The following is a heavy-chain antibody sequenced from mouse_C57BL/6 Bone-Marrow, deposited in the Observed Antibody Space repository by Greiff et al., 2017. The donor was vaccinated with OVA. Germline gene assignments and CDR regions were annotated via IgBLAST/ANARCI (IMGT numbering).Heavy chain of an antibody. CDR1: GYTFTDYY. CDR3: ASKRDGYYGAY. V-gene: IGHV1-26*01. Sequence: EVQLQQSGPELVKPGASVKISCKASGYTFTDYYMNWVKQSHGQSLEWIGDINPNNGGTSYNQKFKGKATLTVDKSSSTAYLELRSLTSEDSAVYYCASKRDGYYGAYWGQGTLVTVSA. CDR2: INPNNGGT. J-gene: IGHJ3*01. D-gene: IGHD2-3*01.